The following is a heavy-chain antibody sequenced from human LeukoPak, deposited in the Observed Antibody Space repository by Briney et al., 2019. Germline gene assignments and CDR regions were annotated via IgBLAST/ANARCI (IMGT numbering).Heavy chain of an antibody. CDR3: ARDFDFWSGYPNYYYMDV. V-gene: IGHV1-2*06. CDR2: INPNSGGT. J-gene: IGHJ6*03. CDR1: GYTFTGYY. D-gene: IGHD3-3*01. Sequence: ASVKVSCKASGYTFTGYYMHWVRQAPGQGLEWMGRINPNSGGTNYAQKFQGRVTMTRDTSISTAYMELSRLRSEDTAVYYCARDFDFWSGYPNYYYMDVWGKGTTVTVSS.